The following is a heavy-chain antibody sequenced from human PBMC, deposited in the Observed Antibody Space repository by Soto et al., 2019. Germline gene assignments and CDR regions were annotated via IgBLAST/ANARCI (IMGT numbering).Heavy chain of an antibody. CDR2: IGTAGDT. CDR3: ARVITETTLFGSGYGMDV. CDR1: GFTFSSYD. J-gene: IGHJ6*02. D-gene: IGHD1-7*01. Sequence: PGGSLRLSCAASGFTFSSYDMHWVRQATGKGLEWVSAIGTAGDTYYPGSVKSRFTISRENAKNSLYLQMNSLRAEDTAVYYCARVITETTLFGSGYGMDVWGQGTTVTVSS. V-gene: IGHV3-13*01.